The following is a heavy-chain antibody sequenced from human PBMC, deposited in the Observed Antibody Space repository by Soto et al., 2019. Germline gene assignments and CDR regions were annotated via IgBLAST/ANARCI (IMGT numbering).Heavy chain of an antibody. Sequence: PSETLSLTCTVSGGSISSSSYYWGWIRQPPGKGLEWIGSIYYSGSTYYNPSLKSRVTISVDTSKNQFSLKLSSVTAADTAVYYCARWSGSSALFDYWGQGTLVTVSS. CDR2: IYYSGST. CDR3: ARWSGSSALFDY. J-gene: IGHJ4*02. D-gene: IGHD3-10*01. V-gene: IGHV4-39*01. CDR1: GGSISSSSYY.